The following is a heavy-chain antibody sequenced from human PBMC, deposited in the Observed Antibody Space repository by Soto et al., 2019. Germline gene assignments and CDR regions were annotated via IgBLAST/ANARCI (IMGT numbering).Heavy chain of an antibody. J-gene: IGHJ5*02. D-gene: IGHD1-26*01. Sequence: SETLSLTCSVSGGSISTHYWSWFRQSAGKALEWIGHISTTGGTNYNPSLMSRVTMSVDTAGKAFSLLLASVTAADTAVYYCARVWYSKTGGLDPWGQGVLVTVSS. V-gene: IGHV4-4*07. CDR2: ISTTGGT. CDR3: ARVWYSKTGGLDP. CDR1: GGSISTHY.